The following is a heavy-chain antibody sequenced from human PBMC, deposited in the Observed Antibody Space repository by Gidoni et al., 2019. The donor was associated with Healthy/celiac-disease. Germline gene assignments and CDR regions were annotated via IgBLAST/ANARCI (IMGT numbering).Heavy chain of an antibody. D-gene: IGHD6-19*01. CDR2: ISYDGSNK. CDR1: GFTFSSYA. CDR3: ARVRWGGAGIAVAVDY. J-gene: IGHJ4*02. V-gene: IGHV3-30*04. Sequence: QVQLVESGGGVVQPGRSLRLSCAASGFTFSSYAMHWVRQAPGKGLGWVAVISYDGSNKYYADSVKGRFTISRDNSKNTLYLQMNSLRAEDTAVYYCARVRWGGAGIAVAVDYWGQGTLVTVSS.